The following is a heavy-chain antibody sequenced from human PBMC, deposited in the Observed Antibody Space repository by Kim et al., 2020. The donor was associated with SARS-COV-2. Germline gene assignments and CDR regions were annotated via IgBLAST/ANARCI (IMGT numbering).Heavy chain of an antibody. D-gene: IGHD5-12*01. V-gene: IGHV4-30-2*01. CDR2: IYYSGIT. CDR3: ARANGYDNNWFDP. Sequence: SETLSLTCAVSGGSISSGGYSWSWIRQPPGKGLEWIGYIYYSGITYYSPSLKSRVTISVDRSKNQFSLKLSSVTAADTAVYYCARANGYDNNWFDPWGQGTLVTVSS. CDR1: GGSISSGGYS. J-gene: IGHJ5*02.